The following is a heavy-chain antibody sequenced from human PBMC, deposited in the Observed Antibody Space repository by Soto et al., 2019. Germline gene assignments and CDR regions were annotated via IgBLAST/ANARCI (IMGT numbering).Heavy chain of an antibody. CDR1: GFTFSSYG. CDR3: ARGATSPSY. V-gene: IGHV3-23*01. CDR2: ISSSGGSA. Sequence: EVQLLESGGGLVQPGGSLRLSCAASGFTFSSYGMSWVRQAPGKGLEWVSAISSSGGSAYYADSVKGRFTISRDNSKNPLYLQMNSLRAEDTAVYYCARGATSPSYWGQGTLVTVSS. J-gene: IGHJ4*02.